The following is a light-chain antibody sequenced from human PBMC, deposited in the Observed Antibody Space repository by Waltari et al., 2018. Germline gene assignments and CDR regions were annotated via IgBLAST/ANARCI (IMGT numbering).Light chain of an antibody. J-gene: IGKJ4*01. Sequence: DIVMTQSPDSLPVSLGERATINCKSSQSVLYSSNNMNYVAWYQQKPGQPPKLLIYWASTRESGVPDRFSGSGSGTDFTLTISSLQAEDVAVYYCQQYYSTPLTFGGGTKVEIK. CDR2: WAS. CDR1: QSVLYSSNNMNY. CDR3: QQYYSTPLT. V-gene: IGKV4-1*01.